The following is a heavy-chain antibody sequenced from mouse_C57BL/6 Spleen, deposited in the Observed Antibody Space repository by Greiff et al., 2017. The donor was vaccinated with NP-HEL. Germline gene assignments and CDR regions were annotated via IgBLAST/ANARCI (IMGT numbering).Heavy chain of an antibody. CDR2: IDPENGDT. CDR3: RKSSYYYAVDY. Sequence: VQLQQSGAELVRPGASVKLSCTASGFNIKDDYMHWVKQRPEQGLEWIGWIDPENGDTEYASKFQGKATITADTSSNTAYLQLSSLTSEDTAVYYCRKSSYYYAVDYWGQGTTVTVSS. CDR1: GFNIKDDY. V-gene: IGHV14-4*01. J-gene: IGHJ4*01.